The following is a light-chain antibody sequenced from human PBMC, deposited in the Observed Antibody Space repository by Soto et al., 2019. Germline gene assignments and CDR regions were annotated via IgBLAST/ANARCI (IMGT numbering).Light chain of an antibody. CDR1: QGISSS. V-gene: IGKV1-9*01. CDR3: QQHNSYPLT. Sequence: DIQLTQSPSFLSASVGDRVTITCRASQGISSSLAWYQQKPGKAPELLIYAASTLQSGVPSRFRGSGSGTEFTLTISSQQPEDFATYYCQQHNSYPLTFGGGTKVEIK. J-gene: IGKJ4*01. CDR2: AAS.